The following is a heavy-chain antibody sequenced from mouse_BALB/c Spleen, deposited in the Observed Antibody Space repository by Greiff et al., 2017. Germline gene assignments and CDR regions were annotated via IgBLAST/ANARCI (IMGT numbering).Heavy chain of an antibody. CDR1: GYSITSDYA. D-gene: IGHD2-14*01. CDR2: ISYSGST. Sequence: EVKLQESGPGLVKPSQSLSLTCTVTGYSITSDYAWNWIRQFPGNKLEWMGYISYSGSTSYNPSLKSRISITRDTSKNQFFLQLNSVTTEDTATYYCARWRGDYRYDDVFDYWGQGTTLTVSS. J-gene: IGHJ2*01. V-gene: IGHV3-2*02. CDR3: ARWRGDYRYDDVFDY.